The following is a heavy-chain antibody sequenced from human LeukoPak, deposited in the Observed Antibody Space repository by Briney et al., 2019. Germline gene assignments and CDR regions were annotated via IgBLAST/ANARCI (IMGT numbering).Heavy chain of an antibody. V-gene: IGHV4-39*01. CDR3: ARQRWIQLWSTFDP. CDR2: IYYSGST. Sequence: GSLRLSCAASGFTFSSYAMSWVRQPPGKGLEWIGSIYYSGSTYYNPSLKSRVTISVDTSKNQFSLKLSSVTAADTAVYYCARQRWIQLWSTFDPWGQGTLVTVSS. CDR1: GFTFSSYA. D-gene: IGHD5-18*01. J-gene: IGHJ5*02.